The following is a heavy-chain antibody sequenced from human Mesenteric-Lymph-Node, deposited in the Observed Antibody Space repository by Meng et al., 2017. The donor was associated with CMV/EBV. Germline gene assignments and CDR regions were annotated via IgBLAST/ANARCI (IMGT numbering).Heavy chain of an antibody. CDR3: AKDSDDFWSGYFH. CDR1: GFTFTSYA. Sequence: GGSLRLSCAASGFTFTSYAMHWVRQAPGSGLEWVAAVSYSGGNNYYADSVKGRFTISRDNSKNTLYLQMDSLRAEDTAIYYCAKDSDDFWSGYFHWGQGTMVTVSS. D-gene: IGHD3-3*01. J-gene: IGHJ4*02. V-gene: IGHV3-30-3*02. CDR2: VSYSGGNN.